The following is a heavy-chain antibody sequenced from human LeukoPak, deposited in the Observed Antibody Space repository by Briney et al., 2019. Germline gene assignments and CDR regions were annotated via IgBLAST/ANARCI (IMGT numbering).Heavy chain of an antibody. D-gene: IGHD5-12*01. V-gene: IGHV1-2*04. CDR3: ARVSGGYVYYFDF. CDR1: GYTFTGYY. J-gene: IGHJ4*02. Sequence: ASVRVSCKTSGYTFTGYYMHWVRQALGQGLEWMGWVNPNSGDTNYAQKFRGWVTMTTDTSISTGYMELSRLKSDDTAVYYCARVSGGYVYYFDFWGQGTLVTVSS. CDR2: VNPNSGDT.